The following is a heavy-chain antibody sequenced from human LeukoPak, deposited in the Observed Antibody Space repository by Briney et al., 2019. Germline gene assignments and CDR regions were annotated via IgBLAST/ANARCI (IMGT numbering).Heavy chain of an antibody. D-gene: IGHD2-2*01. J-gene: IGHJ4*02. CDR2: INPNSGGT. CDR3: ARRSYCSSTSCLSPELDY. CDR1: GYTFTGYY. V-gene: IGHV1-2*02. Sequence: ASVKVSFKASGYTFTGYYMHWVRQAPGQGLEWMGWINPNSGGTNYAQKFQGRVTMTRDTSISTAYMELSRLRSDDTAVYYCARRSYCSSTSCLSPELDYWSQGTLVTVSS.